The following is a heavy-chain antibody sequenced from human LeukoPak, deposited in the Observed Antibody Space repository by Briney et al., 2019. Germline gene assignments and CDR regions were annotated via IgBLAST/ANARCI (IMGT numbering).Heavy chain of an antibody. CDR2: INSDGSST. D-gene: IGHD3-22*01. CDR3: AGTPPPRYYDSSGYYWWSGANFYYYYYGMDV. J-gene: IGHJ6*02. V-gene: IGHV3-74*01. Sequence: GSLRLSCAASGFTFSSYWMHWVRQAPGKGLVWVSRINSDGSSTSYADSVKGRFTISRDNAKNTLYLQMNSLRAEDTAVYYCAGTPPPRYYDSSGYYWWSGANFYYYYYGMDVWGQGTTVTVSS. CDR1: GFTFSSYW.